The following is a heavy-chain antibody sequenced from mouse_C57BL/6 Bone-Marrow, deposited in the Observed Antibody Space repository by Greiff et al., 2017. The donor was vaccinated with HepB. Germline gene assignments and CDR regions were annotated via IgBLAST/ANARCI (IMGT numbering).Heavy chain of an antibody. Sequence: VQLVESGPGLVQPSQSLSITCTVSGFSLTSYGVHWVRQSPGKGLEWLGVIWSGGSTDYNAAFISRLSISKDNSKSQVFFKMNSLQADDTAIYYCARRGYYGSSWNWYFDVWGTGTTVTVSS. CDR1: GFSLTSYG. V-gene: IGHV2-2*01. J-gene: IGHJ1*03. CDR2: IWSGGST. CDR3: ARRGYYGSSWNWYFDV. D-gene: IGHD1-1*01.